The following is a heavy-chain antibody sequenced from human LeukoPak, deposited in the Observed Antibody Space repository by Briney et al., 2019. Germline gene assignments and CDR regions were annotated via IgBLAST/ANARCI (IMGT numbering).Heavy chain of an antibody. J-gene: IGHJ4*02. D-gene: IGHD2-2*01. V-gene: IGHV3-9*01. Sequence: GGSLRLSCAASGFTFDDYTMHWVRQAPGKGLEWVSGISWNSGSIGYADSVKGRFTISRDNAKNSLYLQMNSLRAEDTALYYCTKEGSSFDYWGQGTLVTVSS. CDR1: GFTFDDYT. CDR2: ISWNSGSI. CDR3: TKEGSSFDY.